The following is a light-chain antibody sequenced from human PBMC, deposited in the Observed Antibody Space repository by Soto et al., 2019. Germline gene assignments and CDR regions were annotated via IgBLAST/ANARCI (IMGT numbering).Light chain of an antibody. CDR2: GAF. CDR1: QSVSSTY. V-gene: IGKV3-20*01. J-gene: IGKJ1*01. CDR3: QQGCHWAPRT. Sequence: EIVLTRSPGTLSLSPGERVTLSCRASQSVSSTYLAWYQHKPGQAPRLLIYGAFSRATGIPDRFSGSGSGTDFTLTISSLEPEDFAIYYCQQGCHWAPRTFGQGTKVDIK.